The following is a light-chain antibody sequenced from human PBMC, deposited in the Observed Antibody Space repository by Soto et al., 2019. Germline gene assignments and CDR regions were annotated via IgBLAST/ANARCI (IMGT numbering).Light chain of an antibody. CDR1: QSLNSR. J-gene: IGKJ1*01. CDR3: HQYKTYST. V-gene: IGKV1-5*01. Sequence: DIQLTQSPSTLSASVGDRVTITCRASQSLNSRLAWYQQRPGKAPKLLIYDASTLESGVSSRFSGSGSGTEFTLTITDLQTDDLATYSCHQYKTYSTFGQGTKVEIK. CDR2: DAS.